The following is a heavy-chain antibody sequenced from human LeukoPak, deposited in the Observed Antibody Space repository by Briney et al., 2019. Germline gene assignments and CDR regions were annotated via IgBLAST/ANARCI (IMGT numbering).Heavy chain of an antibody. Sequence: SSEKVSCKVSVYRLHELSMLLVGLAPGKGLEGTGGFDPEDGETIYAQKFQGRVTMTEDTSTDTAYMELSSLRSEDTAVYYCATASTGIVVVPDCWGQGT. V-gene: IGHV1-24*01. CDR3: ATASTGIVVVPDC. D-gene: IGHD2-15*01. CDR1: VYRLHELS. CDR2: FDPEDGET. J-gene: IGHJ4*02.